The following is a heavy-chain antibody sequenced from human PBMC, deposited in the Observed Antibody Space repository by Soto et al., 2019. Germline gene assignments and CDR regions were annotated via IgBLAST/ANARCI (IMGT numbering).Heavy chain of an antibody. Sequence: SETLSLTCTVSGVSISSYYWSWIRQPPGKGLEWIGYIYYSGSTNYNPSLKSRVTISVDTSKNQFSLKLSSVTAADTAVYYCARDNGDYGGFDFDIWGQGTMVTVSS. D-gene: IGHD4-17*01. V-gene: IGHV4-59*01. CDR3: ARDNGDYGGFDFDI. CDR2: IYYSGST. J-gene: IGHJ3*02. CDR1: GVSISSYY.